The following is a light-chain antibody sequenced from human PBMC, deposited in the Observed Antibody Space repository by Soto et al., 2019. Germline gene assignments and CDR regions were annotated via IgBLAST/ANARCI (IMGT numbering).Light chain of an antibody. V-gene: IGLV1-40*01. CDR1: SSNIGAGYD. J-gene: IGLJ2*01. Sequence: QSVLTQPPSVSGAPGQRVTISCSGSSSNIGAGYDVHWYQQFPGAAPKLLIYGNNNRPSGVPDRFSGSESGTSASLAIAGLQADDEADYYCQSYDSSLSGVIFGGGTTLTVL. CDR3: QSYDSSLSGVI. CDR2: GNN.